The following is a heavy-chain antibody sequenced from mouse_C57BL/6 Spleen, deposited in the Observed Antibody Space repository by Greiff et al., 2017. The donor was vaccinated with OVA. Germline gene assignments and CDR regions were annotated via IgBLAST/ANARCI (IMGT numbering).Heavy chain of an antibody. V-gene: IGHV2-9-1*01. CDR3: ARKTASYYSNYDWYFDV. J-gene: IGHJ1*03. CDR2: IWTGGGT. CDR1: GFSLTSYA. D-gene: IGHD2-5*01. Sequence: QVQLQQSGPGLVAPSQSLSITCTVSGFSLTSYAISWVRQPPGKGLEWLGVIWTGGGTNYNSALKSRLSISKDNSKSQVFLKMNRLQTDDTARYYCARKTASYYSNYDWYFDVWGTGTTVTVSS.